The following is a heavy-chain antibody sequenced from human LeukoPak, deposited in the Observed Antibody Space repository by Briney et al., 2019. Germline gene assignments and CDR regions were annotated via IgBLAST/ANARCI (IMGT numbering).Heavy chain of an antibody. CDR2: ISYDGSNK. D-gene: IGHD3-22*01. Sequence: PGGSLRLSCAASGFTFSSYAMHWVRQAPGKGLEWVAVISYDGSNKYYADSVKGRFTISRDNSKNTLYLQMNSLRAEDTAVYYCASGYYDSSGYFAWGQGTLVTVSS. CDR1: GFTFSSYA. CDR3: ASGYYDSSGYFA. J-gene: IGHJ5*02. V-gene: IGHV3-30*04.